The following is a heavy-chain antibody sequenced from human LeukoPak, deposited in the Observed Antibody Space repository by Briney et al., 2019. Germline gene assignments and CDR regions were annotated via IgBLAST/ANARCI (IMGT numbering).Heavy chain of an antibody. Sequence: SETLSLTCAVYGGSFSGYYWSWIRQPPGKGLEWIGEINHSGSTNYNPSLKSRVTISVDTSKNQFSLKLSSVTAADTAVYYCAGNYGDHGRNYWGQGTLVTVSS. CDR1: GGSFSGYY. CDR2: INHSGST. J-gene: IGHJ4*02. V-gene: IGHV4-34*01. D-gene: IGHD4-17*01. CDR3: AGNYGDHGRNY.